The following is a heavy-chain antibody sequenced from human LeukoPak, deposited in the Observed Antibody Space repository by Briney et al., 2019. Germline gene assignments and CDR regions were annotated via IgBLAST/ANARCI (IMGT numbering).Heavy chain of an antibody. D-gene: IGHD2-2*03. J-gene: IGHJ4*02. V-gene: IGHV4-59*01. Sequence: SETLSLTCTVSGGSISRYYWNWIRQPPGKGLEGIGYIYYSGSTNYNPSLKSRVTISIDTSKNQFSLKLSSVTAADTAVYYCASGYCSSATCRFDYWGQGTLVTVSS. CDR3: ASGYCSSATCRFDY. CDR2: IYYSGST. CDR1: GGSISRYY.